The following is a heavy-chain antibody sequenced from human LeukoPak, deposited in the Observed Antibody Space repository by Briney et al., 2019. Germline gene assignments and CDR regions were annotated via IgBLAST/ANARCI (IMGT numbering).Heavy chain of an antibody. J-gene: IGHJ6*02. V-gene: IGHV3-48*04. CDR2: ISSSSTI. CDR3: TKDISASGNYGMDV. CDR1: GFTFSSYS. D-gene: IGHD3-10*01. Sequence: PGGSLRLSCAASGFTFSSYSMNWVRQAPGKGLEWVSYISSSSTIYYADSVKGRFTISRDNAKNSLYLQMNSLRAEDTALYYCTKDISASGNYGMDVWGQGTTVTVFS.